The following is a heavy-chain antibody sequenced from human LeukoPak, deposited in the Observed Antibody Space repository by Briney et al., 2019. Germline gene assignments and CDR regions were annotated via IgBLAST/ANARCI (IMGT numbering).Heavy chain of an antibody. V-gene: IGHV1-18*01. CDR2: ISAYNGNT. Sequence: ASVKVSCKASGGTFSSYTISWVRQAPGQGLEWMGWISAYNGNTNYAQKLQGRVTMTTDTSTSTAYMELRSLRSDDTAVYYCAIGAADGYNFNWGQGTLVTVSS. J-gene: IGHJ4*02. CDR1: GGTFSSYT. CDR3: AIGAADGYNFN. D-gene: IGHD5-24*01.